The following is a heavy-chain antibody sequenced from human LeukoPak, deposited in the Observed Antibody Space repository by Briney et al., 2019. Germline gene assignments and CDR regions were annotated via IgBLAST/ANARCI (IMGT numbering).Heavy chain of an antibody. CDR1: GFSFSAFH. Sequence: GGSLRLSCTASGFSFSAFHMDWVRQAPGKGLEWVGRTKNKDASYITEYAASVKGRFFISRDDSTNSLYLQMNSLKTEDTAVYYCVVMIWGAITLGQGTLVTVSS. CDR3: VVMIWGAIT. CDR2: TKNKDASYIT. V-gene: IGHV3-72*01. D-gene: IGHD3/OR15-3a*01. J-gene: IGHJ5*02.